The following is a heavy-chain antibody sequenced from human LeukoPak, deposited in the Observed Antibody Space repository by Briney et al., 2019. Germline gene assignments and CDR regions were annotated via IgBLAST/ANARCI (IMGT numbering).Heavy chain of an antibody. V-gene: IGHV3-21*01. CDR1: GFTFSSYS. Sequence: GGSLRLSCAASGFTFSSYSMNWVRQAPGKGLEWVSSTSSSSSYIYYADSVKGRFTISRDNAKNSLYLQMNSLRAEDTAVYYCARDPYDFWSALLPYYYGMDVWGQGTTVTVSS. J-gene: IGHJ6*02. CDR2: TSSSSSYI. CDR3: ARDPYDFWSALLPYYYGMDV. D-gene: IGHD3-3*01.